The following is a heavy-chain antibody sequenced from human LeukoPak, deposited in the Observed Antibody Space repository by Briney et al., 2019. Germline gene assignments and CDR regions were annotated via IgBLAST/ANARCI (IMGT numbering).Heavy chain of an antibody. V-gene: IGHV4-59*01. D-gene: IGHD6-13*01. J-gene: IGHJ6*02. CDR1: GGSISSYY. Sequence: PSETLSLTCTVSGGSISSYYWSWIRQPPGKGLEWIGYIYYSGSTNYNPSLKSRVTISVDTSKNQFSLKLSSVTAADTVVYYCARVRIAAADTSYYYYYGMDVWGQGTTVTVSS. CDR2: IYYSGST. CDR3: ARVRIAAADTSYYYYYGMDV.